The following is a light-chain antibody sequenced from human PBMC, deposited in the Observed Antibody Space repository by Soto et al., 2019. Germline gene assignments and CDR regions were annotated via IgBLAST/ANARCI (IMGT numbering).Light chain of an antibody. CDR1: SSDVGGHNY. Sequence: QSALTQSPSASGSPGQSVTISCTGTSSDVGGHNYVSWYQHHPGKAPKLIIYEVSKRPSGVPDRFSGSKSGNTASLTISGLQADDEADYFCYSYTASDIWVFGGGTKLTVL. J-gene: IGLJ3*02. CDR2: EVS. V-gene: IGLV2-8*01. CDR3: YSYTASDIWV.